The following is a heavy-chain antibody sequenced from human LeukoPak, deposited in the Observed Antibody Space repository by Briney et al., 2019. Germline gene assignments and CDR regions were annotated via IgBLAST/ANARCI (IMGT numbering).Heavy chain of an antibody. CDR3: ASREYDNSNYYLYYFDY. J-gene: IGHJ4*02. CDR2: IIPILGIT. CDR1: GGTSSSYA. Sequence: ASVKVSCKASGGTSSSYAISWVRQAPGQGLEWMGRIIPILGITNYAQKFQGRVTITADKSTSTAYMELSSLRSEDTAVYYCASREYDNSNYYLYYFDYWGQGTLVTVSS. V-gene: IGHV1-69*04. D-gene: IGHD3-22*01.